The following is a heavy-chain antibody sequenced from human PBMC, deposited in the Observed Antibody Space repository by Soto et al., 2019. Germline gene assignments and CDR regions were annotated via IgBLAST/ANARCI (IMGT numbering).Heavy chain of an antibody. CDR2: IYPGDSDT. D-gene: IGHD5-18*01. Sequence: GESVTISCNGSGYNFTTFWIVWVLQVPGKGLEWMGIIYPGDSDTRYSPSFQGQVTISADNSISTAYLQWSSLKASDTAIYYCARQVEDGYSFGYHYWGQGTPVTVSS. V-gene: IGHV5-51*01. CDR1: GYNFTTFW. J-gene: IGHJ4*02. CDR3: ARQVEDGYSFGYHY.